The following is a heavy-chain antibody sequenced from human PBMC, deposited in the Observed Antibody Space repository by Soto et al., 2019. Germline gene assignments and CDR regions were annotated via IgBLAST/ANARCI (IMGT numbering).Heavy chain of an antibody. CDR3: AREETAWPLAYGLDV. J-gene: IGHJ6*02. V-gene: IGHV3-21*01. CDR2: ISTRSDI. CDR1: GFTFSGYS. Sequence: PXESLRLSCAASGFTFSGYSMNWVRQAPGKGLERVASISTRSDIYYADSVKGRFTISRDNAKNSVSLQMNSLRAEDTAVYYCAREETAWPLAYGLDVWGQGTTVTVSS. D-gene: IGHD2-21*02.